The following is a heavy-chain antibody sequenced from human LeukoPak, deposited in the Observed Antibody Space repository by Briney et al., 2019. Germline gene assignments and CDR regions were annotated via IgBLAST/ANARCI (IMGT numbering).Heavy chain of an antibody. Sequence: SETLSLTCAVSGGSISSGGYSWSWIRQPPGKGLEWIGEINHSGSTNYNPSLKSRVTISVDTSKNQFSLKLSSVTAADTAVYYCARGQNGYGDYPNYGMDVWGQGTTVTVSS. CDR3: ARGQNGYGDYPNYGMDV. CDR1: GGSISSGGYS. CDR2: INHSGST. V-gene: IGHV4-34*01. D-gene: IGHD4-17*01. J-gene: IGHJ6*02.